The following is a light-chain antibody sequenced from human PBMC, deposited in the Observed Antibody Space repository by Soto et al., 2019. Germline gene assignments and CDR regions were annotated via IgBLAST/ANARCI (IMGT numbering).Light chain of an antibody. CDR1: SSNIGAGYD. Sequence: QSVLTQSPSVSGAPGQRVTISCTGSSSNIGAGYDVHWYQQLPGTAPKLLIFANINRPSGVPDRFSGSKSGTSASLAITGLQAEDEADYYCQSYDNSLTGSNVFGTGTKVTVL. CDR2: ANI. J-gene: IGLJ1*01. CDR3: QSYDNSLTGSNV. V-gene: IGLV1-40*01.